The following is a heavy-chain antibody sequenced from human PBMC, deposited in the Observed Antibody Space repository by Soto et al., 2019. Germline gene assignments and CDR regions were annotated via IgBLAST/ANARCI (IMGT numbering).Heavy chain of an antibody. CDR3: ARRFSGELIYGMDV. CDR2: IDPSDSYT. Sequence: PGESLKISCKGSGYSFTSYWISWVRQMPGKGLEWMGRIDPSDSYTNYSPSFQGHVTISADKSISTAYLQWSSLKASDTAMYYYARRFSGELIYGMDVWGQGTTVTVSS. D-gene: IGHD1-26*01. V-gene: IGHV5-10-1*01. CDR1: GYSFTSYW. J-gene: IGHJ6*02.